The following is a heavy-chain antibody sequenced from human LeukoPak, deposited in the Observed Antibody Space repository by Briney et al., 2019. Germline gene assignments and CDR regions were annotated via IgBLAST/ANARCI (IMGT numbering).Heavy chain of an antibody. CDR1: GFTFSDHY. CDR2: SRDKANSYTT. Sequence: PTGGSLRLSCTVSGFTFSDHYIEWVRQAPGKGLEWVGRSRDKANSYTTEFAAFVKGRFTLSRDDSKNSLYLQMNSLKTEDTAIYYCVRTQGSGLHVFDTWGQGTKVTVSS. CDR3: VRTQGSGLHVFDT. J-gene: IGHJ3*02. D-gene: IGHD2-15*01. V-gene: IGHV3-72*01.